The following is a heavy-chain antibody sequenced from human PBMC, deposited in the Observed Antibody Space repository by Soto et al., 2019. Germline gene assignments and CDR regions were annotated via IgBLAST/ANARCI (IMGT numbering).Heavy chain of an antibody. Sequence: SETLSLTCTVSGGSISSSSYYWGWIRQPPGKGLEWIGSIYYSGSTYYNPSLKSRVTISVDTSKNQFSLKLSSVTAADTAVYYCARLLGVDYWGQGTLVTVSS. CDR2: IYYSGST. J-gene: IGHJ4*02. CDR1: GGSISSSSYY. CDR3: ARLLGVDY. V-gene: IGHV4-39*01. D-gene: IGHD1-26*01.